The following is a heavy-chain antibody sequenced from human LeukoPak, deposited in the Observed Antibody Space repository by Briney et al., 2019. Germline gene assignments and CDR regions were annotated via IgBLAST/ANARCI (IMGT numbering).Heavy chain of an antibody. Sequence: PGGSLRLTCAASGFTFSSYWMHWVRQAPGKGLVWVSRINSDGSSTNYADSVKGRFTISRDNAKNTLYLQMNSLRADDTAVYYCARDRGLVLWFGGGQGTLVTVSS. V-gene: IGHV3-74*01. CDR1: GFTFSSYW. D-gene: IGHD3-10*01. CDR3: ARDRGLVLWFG. J-gene: IGHJ4*02. CDR2: INSDGSST.